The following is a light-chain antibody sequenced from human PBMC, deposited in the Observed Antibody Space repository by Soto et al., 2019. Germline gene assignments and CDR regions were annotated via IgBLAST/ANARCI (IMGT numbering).Light chain of an antibody. CDR1: QSISSW. CDR3: QQYNSFWT. CDR2: DAS. V-gene: IGKV1-5*01. J-gene: IGKJ1*01. Sequence: DIQMTQSPSTLSASVGDRVTITCRASQSISSWLAWYQQKPGKAPRLLIYDASYLERGVPSRFSGSGSGTEFTLTISDRQTDDLATYYCQQYNSFWTFGQGTKVEI.